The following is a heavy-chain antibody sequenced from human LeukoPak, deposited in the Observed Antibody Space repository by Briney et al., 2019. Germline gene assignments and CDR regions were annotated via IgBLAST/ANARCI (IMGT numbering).Heavy chain of an antibody. V-gene: IGHV3-30*03. D-gene: IGHD3-16*01. J-gene: IGHJ2*01. Sequence: GGSLRLSCVASGFTFSSHGMHWVRQAPGKGLEWVAVIGNDGRAKRYAESVEGRFTLSRDNSKNIHFLEMNSPRDGDTATYYCAREAAWGNWYFDLWGRGTLATVSS. CDR2: IGNDGRAK. CDR3: AREAAWGNWYFDL. CDR1: GFTFSSHG.